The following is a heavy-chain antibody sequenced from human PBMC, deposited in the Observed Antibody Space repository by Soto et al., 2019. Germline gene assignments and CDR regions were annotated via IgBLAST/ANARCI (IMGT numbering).Heavy chain of an antibody. D-gene: IGHD4-17*01. CDR3: AVYGYGVSAAAY. V-gene: IGHV3-7*03. CDR1: VLTFRNDW. CDR2: INQDGSER. J-gene: IGHJ4*02. Sequence: PGGSLRISCAGSVLTFRNDWLSWVGQAPGKGLEWVANINQDGSERYYVDSVRGRFTISRDNVENSLYLQLNSLRPEDTAVYYCAVYGYGVSAAAYWGQGTLVTVSS.